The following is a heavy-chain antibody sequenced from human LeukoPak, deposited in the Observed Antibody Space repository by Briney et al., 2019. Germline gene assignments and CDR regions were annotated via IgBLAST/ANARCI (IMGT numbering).Heavy chain of an antibody. D-gene: IGHD3-3*01. CDR1: GYTFTSYD. CDR2: VNPNSGNT. V-gene: IGHV1-8*03. CDR3: AREVQAYDFWSTDYYMDV. J-gene: IGHJ6*03. Sequence: ASVKVSCKASGYTFTSYDINWVRQAPGQGLEWMGWVNPNSGNTGYAQKFQGRVTITRNTSISTAYMELSSLRSGDTAVYYCAREVQAYDFWSTDYYMDVWGRGTTVTVSS.